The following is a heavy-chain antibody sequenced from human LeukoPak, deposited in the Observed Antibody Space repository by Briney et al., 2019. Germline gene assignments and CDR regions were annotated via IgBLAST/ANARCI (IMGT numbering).Heavy chain of an antibody. D-gene: IGHD3-9*01. CDR3: ARKNKYYDILTGYWRFDY. CDR2: INHSGST. Sequence: PSETLSLTCAVYGGSFSGYYWSWIRQPPGKGLEWIGEINHSGSTNYNPSLKSRATISVDTSKNQFSLKLSSVTAADTAVYYCARKNKYYDILTGYWRFDYWGQGTLVTVSS. CDR1: GGSFSGYY. V-gene: IGHV4-34*01. J-gene: IGHJ4*02.